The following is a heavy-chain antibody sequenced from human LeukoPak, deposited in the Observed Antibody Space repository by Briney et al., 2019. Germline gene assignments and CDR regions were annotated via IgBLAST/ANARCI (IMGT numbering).Heavy chain of an antibody. CDR2: IFYSGST. Sequence: SETLSLTCAVSSGSINSSNWWSWVRQPPGKALEWIGNIFYSGSTYYSPSLKSRVTISLDTSRNQFSLKLNSVTAADTAVYYCAKSNGYGLIDIWGQGTMVTVSS. J-gene: IGHJ3*02. V-gene: IGHV4-4*02. CDR1: SGSINSSNW. CDR3: AKSNGYGLIDI. D-gene: IGHD3-22*01.